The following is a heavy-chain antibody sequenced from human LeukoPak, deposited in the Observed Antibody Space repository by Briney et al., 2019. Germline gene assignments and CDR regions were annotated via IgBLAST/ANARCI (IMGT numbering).Heavy chain of an antibody. V-gene: IGHV4-59*01. D-gene: IGHD1-26*01. CDR2: IYYSGST. J-gene: IGHJ6*02. CDR3: ARDGTDYGMDV. Sequence: SETLSLTCTVSGGSISSYYWSWIRQPPGEGLEWIGYIYYSGSTNYNPSLKSRVTISVDTSKNQFSLKLSSVTAADTAVYYCARDGTDYGMDVWGQGTTVTVSS. CDR1: GGSISSYY.